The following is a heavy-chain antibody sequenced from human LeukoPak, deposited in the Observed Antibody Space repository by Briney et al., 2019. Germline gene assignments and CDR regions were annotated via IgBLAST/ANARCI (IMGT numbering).Heavy chain of an antibody. CDR2: IYYSGST. Sequence: SETLSLTCTVSGGSISSFYWSWIRQPPGKGLEWIGYIYYSGSTNYNPSLKSRVSISVDTSENQFSLKVSSVTAADTAVYYCARGTFNYYGSGSSSYYFDFWGQGTLVTVSS. CDR1: GGSISSFY. CDR3: ARGTFNYYGSGSSSYYFDF. J-gene: IGHJ4*02. V-gene: IGHV4-59*01. D-gene: IGHD3-10*01.